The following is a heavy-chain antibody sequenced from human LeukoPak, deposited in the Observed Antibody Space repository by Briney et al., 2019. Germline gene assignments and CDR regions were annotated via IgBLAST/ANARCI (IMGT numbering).Heavy chain of an antibody. V-gene: IGHV4-34*01. CDR3: ASDNSSSWSLDY. J-gene: IGHJ4*02. Sequence: SETLSLTCAVCGGSFSGYYWGWIRQPPGKGMEWIGEINHSGSTNYNPSLKSRVTISVDTSKNQFSLKLSSVTAADTAVYYCASDNSSSWSLDYWGQGTLVTVSS. D-gene: IGHD6-13*01. CDR2: INHSGST. CDR1: GGSFSGYY.